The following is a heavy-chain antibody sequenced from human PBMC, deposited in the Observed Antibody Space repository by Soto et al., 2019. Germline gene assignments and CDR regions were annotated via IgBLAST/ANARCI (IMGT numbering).Heavy chain of an antibody. D-gene: IGHD3-10*01. V-gene: IGHV4-30-4*01. J-gene: IGHJ3*02. CDR2: IYHSGST. CDR3: ASVSDYYGSGSAPFDI. Sequence: SETLSLTCTVSGGSISSGDYYWSWIRQPPGKGLEWIGYIYHSGSTYYNPSLKSRVTISVDTSKNQFSLKLSSVTAADTAVYYCASVSDYYGSGSAPFDISGQGSMVTVSS. CDR1: GGSISSGDYY.